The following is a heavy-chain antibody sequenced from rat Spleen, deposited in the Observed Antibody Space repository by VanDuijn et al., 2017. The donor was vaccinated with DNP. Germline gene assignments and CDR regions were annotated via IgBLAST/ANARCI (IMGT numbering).Heavy chain of an antibody. V-gene: IGHV3-1*01. D-gene: IGHD1-7*01. J-gene: IGHJ2*01. Sequence: EVQLQESGSGLVKPSQSLSLTCSVTGYSITSNFWGWIRKFPGNKMEYIGHISYSGSTNYNPSLKSRISIIRDTSKNHFFLQLNSVTTEDTATYYCARWTRYFDSWGQGVMVTVSS. CDR3: ARWTRYFDS. CDR2: ISYSGST. CDR1: GYSITSNF.